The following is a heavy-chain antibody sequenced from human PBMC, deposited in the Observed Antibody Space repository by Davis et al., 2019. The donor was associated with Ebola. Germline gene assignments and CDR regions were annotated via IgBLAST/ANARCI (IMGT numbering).Heavy chain of an antibody. Sequence: PGGSLRLSCAASGFTFSSYSMNWVRQAPGKGLEWISYISRSGDTIYYGESVKGRFTISRDNDDNSLYPQLNSLRAEDTAVYYCARSGLSFGVVKYHYGMDVWGKGTTVTVSS. D-gene: IGHD3-3*01. J-gene: IGHJ6*04. CDR3: ARSGLSFGVVKYHYGMDV. CDR1: GFTFSSYS. V-gene: IGHV3-48*01. CDR2: ISRSGDTI.